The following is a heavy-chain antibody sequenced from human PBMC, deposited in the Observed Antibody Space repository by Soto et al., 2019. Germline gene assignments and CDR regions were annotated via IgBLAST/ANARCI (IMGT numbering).Heavy chain of an antibody. J-gene: IGHJ4*02. D-gene: IGHD2-21*01. Sequence: QVQLVESSGGVVQPGRSLRLSCAASGFTFSSYSMHWVRQAPGKWLEWVAGMSYDGNSKYFADSVKGRFTISIDNSKNTLSMQMNSLGAEDSAVYYCARGRTVRDHDDFDLGGQGTVVTVSS. V-gene: IGHV3-30-3*01. CDR1: GFTFSSYS. CDR3: ARGRTVRDHDDFDL. CDR2: MSYDGNSK.